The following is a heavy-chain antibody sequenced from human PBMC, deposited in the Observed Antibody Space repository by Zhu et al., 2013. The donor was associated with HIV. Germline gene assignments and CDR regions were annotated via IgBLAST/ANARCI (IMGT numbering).Heavy chain of an antibody. CDR2: IIPIFGIA. CDR3: ARGDCSSTSCHDAFDI. D-gene: IGHD2-2*01. V-gene: IGHV1-69*12. J-gene: IGHJ3*02. Sequence: QVQLVQSGAEVKKPGSSVKVSCKASGGTFSSYAISWVRQAPGQGLEWMGWIIPIFGIANYAQKFQGRVTITADESTSTAYMELSSLRSEDTAVYYCARGDCSSTSCHDAFDIWGQGTMVTVSS. CDR1: GGTFSSYA.